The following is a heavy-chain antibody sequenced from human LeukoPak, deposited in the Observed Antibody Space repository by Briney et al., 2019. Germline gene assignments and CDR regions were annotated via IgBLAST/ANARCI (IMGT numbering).Heavy chain of an antibody. Sequence: GGSLRLSCAASGFTFSSYDMHWVRQATGKGLEWVSAIGTAGDPYYPGSVKGRFTISRENAKNSLYLQMNSLRAGDTAVYYCARGSYYDILTGYYSDPVDVWGKGTTVTVSS. CDR3: ARGSYYDILTGYYSDPVDV. CDR1: GFTFSSYD. D-gene: IGHD3-9*01. CDR2: IGTAGDP. J-gene: IGHJ6*04. V-gene: IGHV3-13*05.